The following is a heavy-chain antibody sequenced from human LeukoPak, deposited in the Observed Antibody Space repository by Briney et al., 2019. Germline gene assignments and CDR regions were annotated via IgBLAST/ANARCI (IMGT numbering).Heavy chain of an antibody. Sequence: PGRSLRLSCAASGFIFTNYGMHWVRQAPGKGLEWVAVISHDGSNKYYADSVKGRFTISRDNSKNTLYLQMNSLRAEDTAVYYCARDYYDILTGVGAFDIWGQGTMVTVSS. J-gene: IGHJ3*02. CDR2: ISHDGSNK. V-gene: IGHV3-30*03. CDR1: GFIFTNYG. CDR3: ARDYYDILTGVGAFDI. D-gene: IGHD3-9*01.